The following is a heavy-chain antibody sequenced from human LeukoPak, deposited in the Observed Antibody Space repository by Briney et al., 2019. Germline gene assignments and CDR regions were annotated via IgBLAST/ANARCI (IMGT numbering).Heavy chain of an antibody. CDR3: ARVTMVRGVINYYYGMDV. CDR2: IYHSGST. V-gene: IGHV4-39*07. CDR1: GDSISGSSYY. J-gene: IGHJ6*02. Sequence: SETLSLTCTVSGDSISGSSYYWGWIRQPPGKGLEWIGSIYHSGSTYHKPSLKSRVTISVDTSKNQFSLKLSSVTAADTAVYYCARVTMVRGVINYYYGMDVWGQGTTVTVSS. D-gene: IGHD3-10*01.